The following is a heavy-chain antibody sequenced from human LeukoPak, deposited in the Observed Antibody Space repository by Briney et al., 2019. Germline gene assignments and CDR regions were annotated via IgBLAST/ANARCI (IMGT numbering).Heavy chain of an antibody. V-gene: IGHV1-18*01. Sequence: ASVKVSCKASGYTFTHHSITWVRQAPGQGLEFMGWISADNGDTKFAQKFQGRVTMTTDASTSTAYMELSRLRSDDTAVYYCARGPPIVVVPAAIAQHYYYYYMDVWGKGTTVTVSS. CDR2: ISADNGDT. CDR1: GYTFTHHS. J-gene: IGHJ6*03. CDR3: ARGPPIVVVPAAIAQHYYYYYMDV. D-gene: IGHD2-2*02.